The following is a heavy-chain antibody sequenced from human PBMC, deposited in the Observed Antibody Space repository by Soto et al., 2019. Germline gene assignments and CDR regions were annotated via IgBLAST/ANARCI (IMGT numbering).Heavy chain of an antibody. J-gene: IGHJ6*02. CDR3: ARHNSDSSGYYHYYYGMDV. V-gene: IGHV4-34*01. D-gene: IGHD3-22*01. Sequence: SDTLSLTCAVYDGSGGSFSGYHCSWIRQPPGKGLEWIGEINHSGSTNYNPSLKSRVTISVDTSKNQFSLKLSSVTAADTAVYYCARHNSDSSGYYHYYYGMDVWGQGTTVNVSS. CDR1: DGSGGSFSGYH. CDR2: INHSGST.